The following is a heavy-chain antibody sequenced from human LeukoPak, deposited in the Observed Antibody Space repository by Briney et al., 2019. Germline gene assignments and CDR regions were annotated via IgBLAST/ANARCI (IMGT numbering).Heavy chain of an antibody. CDR1: GFTFNVYS. CDR3: ASYYYDSSGPNLFDY. D-gene: IGHD3-22*01. CDR2: ISSSLDSNI. Sequence: GGSLRLSCAASGFTFNVYSMNWVRQAPGKGLEWVSFISSSLDSNIYYADSVKGRFTISRDNSKNTLYLQMNSLRAEDTAVYYCASYYYDSSGPNLFDYWGQGTLVTVSS. J-gene: IGHJ4*02. V-gene: IGHV3-48*01.